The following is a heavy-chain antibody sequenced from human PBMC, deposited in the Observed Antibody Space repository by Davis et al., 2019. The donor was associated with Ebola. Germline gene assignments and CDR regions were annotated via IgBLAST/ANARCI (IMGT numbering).Heavy chain of an antibody. V-gene: IGHV1-46*03. D-gene: IGHD5-12*01. CDR1: GYTFTNYY. CDR3: TTPGGQDSGYDVFDI. Sequence: AASVKVSCKASGYTFTNYYMHWVRQAPGQGLEWMGMINPNDGRTMYAQKFQGRVTVTRDTSKTTVYMDMSSLRCEDTALYYCTTPGGQDSGYDVFDIWGQGTMVTVSS. J-gene: IGHJ3*02. CDR2: INPNDGRT.